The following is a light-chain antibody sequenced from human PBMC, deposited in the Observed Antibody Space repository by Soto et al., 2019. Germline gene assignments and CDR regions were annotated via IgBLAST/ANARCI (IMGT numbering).Light chain of an antibody. CDR2: EVS. Sequence: QSALTQPPSASGSPGQSVTISCTGTSSDVGGYNYVSWYQQDPGKAPKLMIYEVSKRPSGVPDRFSGSKSGNTASLTVSGLQAEDEADYYCSSYTGSNNWVFDGGTKLTVL. J-gene: IGLJ3*02. CDR1: SSDVGGYNY. V-gene: IGLV2-8*01. CDR3: SSYTGSNNWV.